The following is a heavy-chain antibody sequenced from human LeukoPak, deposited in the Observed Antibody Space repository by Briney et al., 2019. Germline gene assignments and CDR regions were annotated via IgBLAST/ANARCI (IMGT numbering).Heavy chain of an antibody. D-gene: IGHD6-13*01. CDR1: GFTFSSYW. V-gene: IGHV3-74*01. Sequence: GGSLSLTCAASGFTFSSYWMHWVRQAPGKGLVWVSRINSDGSSTSYADSVKGRFTISRDNAKNTLYLQMNSLRGEDTAVYYCARGSIAAAGYYYYYMDVWGKGTTVTVSS. CDR3: ARGSIAAAGYYYYYMDV. CDR2: INSDGSST. J-gene: IGHJ6*03.